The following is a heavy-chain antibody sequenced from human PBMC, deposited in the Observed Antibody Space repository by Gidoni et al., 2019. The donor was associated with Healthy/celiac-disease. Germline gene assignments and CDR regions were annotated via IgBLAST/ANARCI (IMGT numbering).Heavy chain of an antibody. V-gene: IGHV3-30-3*01. Sequence: QVQLVESGGGVVQPGRSLRLSCAASGFTFSSYAMHWVRQAPGKGLEWVAVISYDGSNKYYADSVKGRFTISRDNSKNTLYLQMNSLRAEDTAVYYCARGTVVTAPLDYWGQGTLVTVSS. D-gene: IGHD2-21*02. J-gene: IGHJ4*02. CDR3: ARGTVVTAPLDY. CDR2: ISYDGSNK. CDR1: GFTFSSYA.